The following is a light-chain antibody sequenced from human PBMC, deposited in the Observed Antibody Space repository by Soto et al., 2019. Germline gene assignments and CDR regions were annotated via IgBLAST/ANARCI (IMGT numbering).Light chain of an antibody. J-gene: IGKJ1*01. CDR1: QSVSSNF. CDR2: GAS. CDR3: HQYDTSPWT. V-gene: IGKV3-20*01. Sequence: EIVLTQSTGTLTLSPGERATLSCRASQSVSSNFLAWYQQKPGQAPRLLIYGASSRAIGIPDRFSGSGSGTDFTLTISRLEPEDFAVYYCHQYDTSPWTFGQGTKVEIK.